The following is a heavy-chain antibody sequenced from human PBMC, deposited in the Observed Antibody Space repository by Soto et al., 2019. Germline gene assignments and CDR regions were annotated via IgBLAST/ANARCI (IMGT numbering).Heavy chain of an antibody. CDR2: IIPIFGTA. D-gene: IGHD3-16*01. CDR1: GGTFSSYA. J-gene: IGHJ5*02. V-gene: IGHV1-69*13. CDR3: ARSATPIFGPLVRNWFDP. Sequence: SVKVSCKASGGTFSSYAISWVRQAPGQGLEWMGGIIPIFGTANYAQKFQGRVTITADESTSTAYMELSSLRSEDTAVYYCARSATPIFGPLVRNWFDPWGQGTLVTVSS.